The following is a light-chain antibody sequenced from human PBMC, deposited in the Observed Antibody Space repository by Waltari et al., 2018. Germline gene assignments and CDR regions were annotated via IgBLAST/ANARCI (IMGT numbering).Light chain of an antibody. CDR2: KAA. CDR1: QSISGS. CDR3: QQYNSNWT. J-gene: IGKJ1*01. V-gene: IGKV1-5*03. Sequence: DIQVTQSPSTLSASVGDRVTIPCRTSQSISGSVAWSRQDPGTVPSLLIYKAATLEGGVPSRFSVSGAVTEFALTISSMQPDDFATDDGQQYNSNWTVGQGTKV.